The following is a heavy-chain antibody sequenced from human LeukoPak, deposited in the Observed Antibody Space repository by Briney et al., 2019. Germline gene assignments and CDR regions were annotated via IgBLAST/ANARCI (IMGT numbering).Heavy chain of an antibody. J-gene: IGHJ4*02. CDR3: VEDELRYFDWEGQIFPYYFDY. D-gene: IGHD3-9*01. V-gene: IGHV3-64D*06. CDR2: ISSNGGST. Sequence: GRSLRLSCSASGFTFSSYAMHWVRQAPGKGLEYVSAISSNGGSTYYVDSVKGRFTVSRDNSKNTLYLQMSSLRAEDTAVYYCVEDELRYFDWEGQIFPYYFDYWGQGTLVTVSS. CDR1: GFTFSSYA.